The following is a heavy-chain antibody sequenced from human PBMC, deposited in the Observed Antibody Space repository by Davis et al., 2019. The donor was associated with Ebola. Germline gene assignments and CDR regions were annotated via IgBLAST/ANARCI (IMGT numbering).Heavy chain of an antibody. V-gene: IGHV3-20*04. D-gene: IGHD3-16*02. CDR1: GFTFDDYG. CDR2: INWNGGST. CDR3: AKAYYDYIWGSYREGVDY. J-gene: IGHJ4*02. Sequence: GESLKISCAASGFTFDDYGMSWVRQAPGKGLEWVSGINWNGGSTGYADSVKGRFTISRDNAKNSLYLQMNSLRAEDTAVYYCAKAYYDYIWGSYREGVDYWGQGTLVTVSS.